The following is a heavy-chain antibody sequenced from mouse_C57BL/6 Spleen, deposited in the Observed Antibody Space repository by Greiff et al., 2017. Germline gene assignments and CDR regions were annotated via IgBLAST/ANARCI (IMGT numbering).Heavy chain of an antibody. CDR3: TRSRGSSYNY. J-gene: IGHJ2*01. Sequence: VKLQQSGAELVRPGASVTLSCKASGYTFTDYEMHWVKQTPVHGLEWIGAIDPETGGTAYNQKFKGKAILTADKSSSTAYMELRSLTSEDSAVYYCTRSRGSSYNYWGQGTTLTVSS. V-gene: IGHV1-15*01. CDR1: GYTFTDYE. CDR2: IDPETGGT. D-gene: IGHD1-1*01.